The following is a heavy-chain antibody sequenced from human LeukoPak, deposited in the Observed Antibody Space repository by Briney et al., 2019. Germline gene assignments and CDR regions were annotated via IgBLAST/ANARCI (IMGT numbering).Heavy chain of an antibody. CDR2: INPSGGST. Sequence: ASVKVSCKASGYTFTGYYMHWVRQAPGQGLEWMGIINPSGGSTSYAQKFQGRVTMTRDMSTSTVYMELSSLRSEDTAVYYCARGRVATTSSDYWGQGTLVTVSS. V-gene: IGHV1-46*01. CDR1: GYTFTGYY. CDR3: ARGRVATTSSDY. D-gene: IGHD5-12*01. J-gene: IGHJ4*02.